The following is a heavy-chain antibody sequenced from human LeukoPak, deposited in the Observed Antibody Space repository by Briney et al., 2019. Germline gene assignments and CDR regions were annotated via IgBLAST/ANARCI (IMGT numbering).Heavy chain of an antibody. CDR1: GGSISSYY. CDR3: ASRGDYYGSGSLDY. CDR2: IYYSGST. D-gene: IGHD3-10*01. V-gene: IGHV4-59*12. J-gene: IGHJ4*02. Sequence: KPSETLSLTCTVSGGSISSYYWSWIRQPPGKGLEWIGYIYYSGSTNYNPSLKSRVTISVDTSKNQFSLKLSSVTAADTAVYYCASRGDYYGSGSLDYWGQGTLVTVSS.